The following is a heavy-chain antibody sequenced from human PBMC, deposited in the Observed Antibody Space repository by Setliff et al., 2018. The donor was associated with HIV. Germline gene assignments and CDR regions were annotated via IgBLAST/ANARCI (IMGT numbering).Heavy chain of an antibody. Sequence: SETLSLTCTVSDGSINGGCYYWTWIRQHPGKALEWIGFISSSGRTHYSPSLTSPLTIPIDTSKSQFSLSLRSVSAADTAVYFCARVPYFYDSSAYYTFDSWGQGTLGHRLL. CDR2: ISSSGRT. CDR1: DGSINGGCYY. V-gene: IGHV4-31*01. J-gene: IGHJ4*02. D-gene: IGHD3-22*01. CDR3: ARVPYFYDSSAYYTFDS.